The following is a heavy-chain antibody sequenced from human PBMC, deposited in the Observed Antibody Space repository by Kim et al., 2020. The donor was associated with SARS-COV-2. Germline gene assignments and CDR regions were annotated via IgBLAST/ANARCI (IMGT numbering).Heavy chain of an antibody. D-gene: IGHD6-19*01. CDR2: IYYSGST. J-gene: IGHJ4*02. Sequence: SETLSLTCTVSGGSISSSSYYWGWIRQPPGKGLEWIGSIYYSGSTYYNPSLKSRVTISVDTSKNQFSLKLSSVTAADTAVYYCARHFSGGWYPDYWGQGTLVTVSS. V-gene: IGHV4-39*01. CDR3: ARHFSGGWYPDY. CDR1: GGSISSSSYY.